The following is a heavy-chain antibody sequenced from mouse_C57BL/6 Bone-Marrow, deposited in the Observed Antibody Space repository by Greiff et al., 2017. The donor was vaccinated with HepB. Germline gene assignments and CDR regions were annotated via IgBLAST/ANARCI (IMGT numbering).Heavy chain of an antibody. CDR2: ISSGSSTI. J-gene: IGHJ3*01. D-gene: IGHD1-1*01. V-gene: IGHV5-17*01. CDR3: ARMVLYYYSFAY. CDR1: GFTFSDYG. Sequence: EVKLMESGGGLVKPGGSLKLSCAASGFTFSDYGMHWVRQAPEKGLEWVAYISSGSSTIYYADTVKGRFTISRDNAKNTLFLQMTSLRSEDTAMYYCARMVLYYYSFAYWGQGTLVTVSA.